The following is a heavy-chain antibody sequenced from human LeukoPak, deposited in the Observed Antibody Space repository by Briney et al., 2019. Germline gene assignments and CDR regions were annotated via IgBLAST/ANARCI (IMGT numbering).Heavy chain of an antibody. D-gene: IGHD4-17*01. CDR2: IIRIFGPA. V-gene: IGHV1-69*06. CDR1: GYTFTSYG. J-gene: IGHJ3*02. Sequence: GASVKVSCKASGYTFTSYGISWVRQPPGQGLEWMGGIIRIFGPANYAQKFQGRVTITADKSTSTAYMELSSLRSEDTAVYYCATDLYGDNAIDAFDIWGQGTLVTVSS. CDR3: ATDLYGDNAIDAFDI.